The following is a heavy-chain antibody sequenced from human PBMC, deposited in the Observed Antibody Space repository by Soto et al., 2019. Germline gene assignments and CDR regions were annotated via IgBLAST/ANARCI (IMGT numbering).Heavy chain of an antibody. J-gene: IGHJ4*02. V-gene: IGHV3-23*01. CDR1: GFTFSRYA. CDR2: ISGSGGST. Sequence: PGGSLRLSCAASGFTFSRYAMSWVRPAQGKGLEWVSAISGSGGSTYYADSVKGRFTISRDNSKNTLYLQMNSLRAEDTAVYYCAKNLFPGKMVYPYYFDYWGQGTLVTVSS. CDR3: AKNLFPGKMVYPYYFDY. D-gene: IGHD2-8*01.